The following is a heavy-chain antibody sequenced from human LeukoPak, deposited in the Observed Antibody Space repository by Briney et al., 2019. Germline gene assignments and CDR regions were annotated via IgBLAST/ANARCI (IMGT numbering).Heavy chain of an antibody. CDR1: GDSISSGGYY. J-gene: IGHJ4*02. CDR2: IYYSGST. V-gene: IGHV4-31*03. CDR3: ARSYGSGTYGYNPGDH. D-gene: IGHD3-10*01. Sequence: PSETLSLTCTVSGDSISSGGYYWSWNRQHPGKGLEWIGYIYYSGSTYYNPSLKSRVTISVDTSKNQFSLNLSSVTAADTAVYYCARSYGSGTYGYNPGDHWGQGTLVTVSS.